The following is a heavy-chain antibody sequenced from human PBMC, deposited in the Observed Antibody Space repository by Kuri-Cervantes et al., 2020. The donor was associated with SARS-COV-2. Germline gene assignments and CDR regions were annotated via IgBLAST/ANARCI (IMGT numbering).Heavy chain of an antibody. D-gene: IGHD3-10*01. J-gene: IGHJ6*03. V-gene: IGHV3-64*04. Sequence: GESLKISCSASGFTFNSYAMHWVRQAPGKGLEYVSAISSNGGSTYYADSVKGRFTISRDNSKNTLYLQMISLRAEDTAVYYCAKEGLHYYGSGSYYTLGGYYYYMDVWGKGTTVTVSS. CDR3: AKEGLHYYGSGSYYTLGGYYYYMDV. CDR2: ISSNGGST. CDR1: GFTFNSYA.